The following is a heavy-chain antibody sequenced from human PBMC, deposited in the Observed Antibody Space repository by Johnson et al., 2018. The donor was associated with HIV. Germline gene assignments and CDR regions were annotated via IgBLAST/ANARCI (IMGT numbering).Heavy chain of an antibody. CDR1: GFNFSSYA. Sequence: QVQLVEYGGGVVQPGRSLRLSCAASGFNFSSYAMHWVRQAPGKGLEWVAVISYDGSNKYYADSVKGRFTISRDKSKNTLYLQMNSLRAEDTAVYYCANGDSYYFDSSGYYYTAFDLWGQGTMVTVSS. CDR2: ISYDGSNK. V-gene: IGHV3-30-3*01. J-gene: IGHJ3*01. CDR3: ANGDSYYFDSSGYYYTAFDL. D-gene: IGHD3-22*01.